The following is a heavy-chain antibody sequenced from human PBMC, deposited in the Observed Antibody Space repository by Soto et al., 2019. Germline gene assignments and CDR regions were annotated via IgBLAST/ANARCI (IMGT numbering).Heavy chain of an antibody. CDR3: ASVAAKYYYYGMDV. J-gene: IGHJ6*02. V-gene: IGHV1-69*12. CDR1: GGTFSSYA. Sequence: QVQLVQSGAEVKKPGSSVKVSCKASGGTFSSYAINWVRQAPGQGLEWMGGIIPIFGTADYAQKFQGRVTITADESTTTAYRQLSSLRSEGTAVYYCASVAAKYYYYGMDVWGQGTTVTVSS. D-gene: IGHD1-26*01. CDR2: IIPIFGTA.